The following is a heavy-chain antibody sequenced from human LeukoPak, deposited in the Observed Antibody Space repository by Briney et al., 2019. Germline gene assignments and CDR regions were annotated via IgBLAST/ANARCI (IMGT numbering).Heavy chain of an antibody. CDR1: GFTFSSYA. CDR3: AYGSGSYRFDY. V-gene: IGHV3-30-3*01. D-gene: IGHD3-10*01. CDR2: ISYDGSNK. Sequence: GGSLRLSCAASGFTFSSYAMHWVRQAPGKGLEWVAVISYDGSNKYYADSVKGRFTISRDNSKNTLYLQMNSLRAEDTAVYYCAYGSGSYRFDYWGQGTLVTVSS. J-gene: IGHJ4*02.